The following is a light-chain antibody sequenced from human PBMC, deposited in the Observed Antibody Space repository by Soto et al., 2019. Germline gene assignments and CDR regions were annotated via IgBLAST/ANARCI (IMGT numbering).Light chain of an antibody. CDR1: QHISTF. Sequence: IVLAQSPVTLSLSPGERATLSCRASQHISTFLAWYQHKVGQAPRLLISDASKRAIGTPARFSGSGSGTDVTLTISSLEPEDFAVYYCQQRSYAYTFGQGTKLEI. V-gene: IGKV3-11*01. CDR3: QQRSYAYT. J-gene: IGKJ2*01. CDR2: DAS.